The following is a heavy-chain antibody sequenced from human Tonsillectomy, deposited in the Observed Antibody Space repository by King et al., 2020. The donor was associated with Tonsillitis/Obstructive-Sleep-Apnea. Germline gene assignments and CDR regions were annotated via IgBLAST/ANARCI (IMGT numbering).Heavy chain of an antibody. CDR2: INHSGST. D-gene: IGHD3-3*01. CDR3: ARLSPPHYDFWSGPTGDYFDY. CDR1: GGSFSGYY. J-gene: IGHJ4*02. Sequence: VQLQQWGAGLLKPSETLSLTCAVYGGSFSGYYWSWIRQPPGKGLEWIGEINHSGSTNYNPSLKSRVTISVDTSKNQFSLKLSSVTAADTAVYYCARLSPPHYDFWSGPTGDYFDYSGQGTLVTVSS. V-gene: IGHV4-34*01.